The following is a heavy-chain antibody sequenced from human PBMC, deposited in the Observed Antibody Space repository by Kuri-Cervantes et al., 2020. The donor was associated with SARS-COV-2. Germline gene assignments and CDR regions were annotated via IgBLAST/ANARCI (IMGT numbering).Heavy chain of an antibody. CDR1: GFTFSTYR. CDR2: ISSSSSYK. CDR3: AKEGYYYYMDV. Sequence: GGSLRLSCAASGFTFSTYRMHWIRQAPGKGLEWVSSISSSSSYKYYADSVKGRFTISRDNAKNSLYLQMNSLRAEDTAVYYCAKEGYYYYMDVWGKGTTVTVSS. V-gene: IGHV3-21*01. J-gene: IGHJ6*03.